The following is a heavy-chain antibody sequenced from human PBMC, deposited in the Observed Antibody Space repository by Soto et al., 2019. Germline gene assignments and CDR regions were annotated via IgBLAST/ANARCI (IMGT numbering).Heavy chain of an antibody. D-gene: IGHD3-10*01. Sequence: GGSLRLSCAASGFTFRSYAMHWVRQAPGKGLEWVSSISGSGGSTHYADSVKGRFTVSRDNSKRALSLQMSSLREEDTATYYCAKGLRRLLRTQYYYGLDVWGRGTTVTVSS. V-gene: IGHV3-23*01. CDR2: ISGSGGST. CDR1: GFTFRSYA. J-gene: IGHJ6*02. CDR3: AKGLRRLLRTQYYYGLDV.